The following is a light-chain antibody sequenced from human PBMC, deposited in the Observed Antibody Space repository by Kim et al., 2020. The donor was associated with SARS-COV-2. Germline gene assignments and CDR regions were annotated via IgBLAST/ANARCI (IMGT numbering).Light chain of an antibody. V-gene: IGLV3-19*01. CDR1: SLRSYY. CDR2: GKN. Sequence: VALGQTVMITCQGDSLRSYYASWYQQKPGQAPVLVIYGKNNRPSGIPDRFSGSSSGNTASLTITGAQAEDEADYYCNSRDSSAREVFGGGTQLTVL. J-gene: IGLJ3*02. CDR3: NSRDSSAREV.